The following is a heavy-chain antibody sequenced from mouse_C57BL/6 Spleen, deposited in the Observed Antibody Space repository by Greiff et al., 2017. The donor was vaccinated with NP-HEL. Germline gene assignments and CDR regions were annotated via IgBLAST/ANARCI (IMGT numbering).Heavy chain of an antibody. CDR2: IYPRDGST. V-gene: IGHV1-85*01. J-gene: IGHJ2*01. CDR3: ASPGGVTP. D-gene: IGHD2-2*01. CDR1: GYTFTSYD. Sequence: VKLMESGPELVKPGASVKLSCKASGYTFTSYDINWVKQRPGQGLEWIGWIYPRDGSTKYNEKFKGKATLTVDTSSSTAYMELHSLTSEDSAVYFCASPGGVTPWGQGTTLTVSS.